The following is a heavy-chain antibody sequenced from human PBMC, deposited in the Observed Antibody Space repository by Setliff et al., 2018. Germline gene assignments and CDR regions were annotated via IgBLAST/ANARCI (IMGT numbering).Heavy chain of an antibody. CDR1: GGPFSGYY. Sequence: SETLSLTCAVQGGPFSGYYWSWIRQPPGKGLEFIGYVYYSGTANYSPSLRSRPTISVDTSKNQFSLKLRSVTAADTAVYYCARGGTFRYFDFWGQGAPVTVSS. CDR3: ARGGTFRYFDF. J-gene: IGHJ4*02. D-gene: IGHD5-12*01. CDR2: VYYSGTA. V-gene: IGHV4-34*11.